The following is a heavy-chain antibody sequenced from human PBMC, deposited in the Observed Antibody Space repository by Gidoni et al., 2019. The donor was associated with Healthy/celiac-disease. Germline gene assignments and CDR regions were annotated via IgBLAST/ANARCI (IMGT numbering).Heavy chain of an antibody. Sequence: QVQLVESGGGVVQPGRSLRLSCAASGFTFSSYGMHWVRQAPGKGLEWVAFISYDGSNKYYADSVKGRFTISRDNSKNTLYLQMNSLRAEDTAVYYCAKGVKGSGSYYNDLYGMDVWGQGTTVTVSS. CDR3: AKGVKGSGSYYNDLYGMDV. V-gene: IGHV3-30*18. J-gene: IGHJ6*02. CDR2: ISYDGSNK. D-gene: IGHD3-10*01. CDR1: GFTFSSYG.